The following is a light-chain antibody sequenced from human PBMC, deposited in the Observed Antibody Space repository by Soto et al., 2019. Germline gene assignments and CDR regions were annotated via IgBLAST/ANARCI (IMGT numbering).Light chain of an antibody. CDR3: QQYNNWPRT. Sequence: EIVMTQSPATLSVPPGERATLSCRASQSVSSNLAWYQQKPGQAPRLLIYGTSTRATGVPARFSGSGSGTEFTLTISSLQSEDVAVYYCQQYNNWPRTFGQGNKVEIK. CDR1: QSVSSN. V-gene: IGKV3-15*01. CDR2: GTS. J-gene: IGKJ1*01.